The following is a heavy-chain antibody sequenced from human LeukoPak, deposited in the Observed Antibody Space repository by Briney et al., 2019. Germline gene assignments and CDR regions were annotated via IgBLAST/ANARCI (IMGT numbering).Heavy chain of an antibody. Sequence: SETLSLTCAVYGASFSDYYWSWIRQPPGKGLEWMGVVTHTGSTNYYLSLASRVTISLDTSKNQVSLKLTSVTAADTAEYYGARGTAEWYGLGPAVYWGQGTLVTVSS. CDR2: VTHTGST. CDR3: ARGTAEWYGLGPAVY. CDR1: GASFSDYY. J-gene: IGHJ4*02. V-gene: IGHV4-34*01. D-gene: IGHD3-10*01.